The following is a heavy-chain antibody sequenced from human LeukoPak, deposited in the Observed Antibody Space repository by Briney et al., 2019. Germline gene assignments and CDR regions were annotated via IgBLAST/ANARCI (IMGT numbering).Heavy chain of an antibody. CDR3: ARDLGYCSRTSCRREWFDP. CDR1: GYTFTSYG. V-gene: IGHV1-18*01. Sequence: GASVTVSCKASGYTFTSYGISWVRQAPGQRLEWMGWIRNYNDNTNYAQKFQGRVTMTTDTSTSTAYMELRSLRSVDTAVYYCARDLGYCSRTSCRREWFDPWGQGTLVTVSS. D-gene: IGHD2-2*01. CDR2: IRNYNDNT. J-gene: IGHJ5*02.